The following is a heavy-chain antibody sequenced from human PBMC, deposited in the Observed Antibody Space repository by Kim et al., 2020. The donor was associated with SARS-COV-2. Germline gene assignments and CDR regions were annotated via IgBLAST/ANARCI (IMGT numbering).Heavy chain of an antibody. J-gene: IGHJ6*02. CDR3: ARGRRLPVWDV. V-gene: IGHV4-59*13. Sequence: SETLSLTCTVSGGSISSYYWSWIRQPPGKGLEWIGYIYYSGSTNYNPSLKSRVTISVDTSKNQFSLKLSPVTAADTAVYYCARGRRLPVWDVWGQGTTVTVSS. CDR2: IYYSGST. CDR1: GGSISSYY.